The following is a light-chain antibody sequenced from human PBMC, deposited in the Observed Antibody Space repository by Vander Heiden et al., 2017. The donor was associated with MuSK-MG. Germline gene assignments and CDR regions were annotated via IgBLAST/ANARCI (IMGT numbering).Light chain of an antibody. V-gene: IGKV3-20*01. J-gene: IGKJ4*01. CDR1: QSVSSSY. CDR3: QKYGSSAPLT. Sequence: EIVLTQSPDTLSLSPGERATLSCRASQSVSSSYLVWYQQKPGQAPRLLIYGTSSRATGIPDRFSGSGSGTDFTLTISRLEPEDFAVYYCQKYGSSAPLTFGGETKVEIK. CDR2: GTS.